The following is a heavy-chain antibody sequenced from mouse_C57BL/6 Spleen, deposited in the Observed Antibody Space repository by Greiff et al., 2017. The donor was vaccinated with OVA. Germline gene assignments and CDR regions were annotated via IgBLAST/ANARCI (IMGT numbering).Heavy chain of an antibody. CDR3: ARDCCVSSYEAWFAY. Sequence: QVQLQQPGAELVKPGASVKMSCKASGYTFTSYWITWVKQRPGQGLEWIGDIYPGSGSTHYNEKFKSKATLTVDTSSSTAYMQLSSLTSEDSAVYYCARDCCVSSYEAWFAYWGQGTLGTVSA. D-gene: IGHD1-1*01. V-gene: IGHV1-55*01. CDR1: GYTFTSYW. CDR2: IYPGSGST. J-gene: IGHJ3*01.